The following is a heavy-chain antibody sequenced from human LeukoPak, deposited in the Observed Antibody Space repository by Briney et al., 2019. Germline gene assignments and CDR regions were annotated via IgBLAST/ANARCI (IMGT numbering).Heavy chain of an antibody. CDR2: ISTYNGNS. CDR3: ARAGGWAREDYKGDAFDI. D-gene: IGHD6-19*01. V-gene: IGHV1-18*01. Sequence: ASVKVSCKASGYTFTNYGISWVRQAPGQGLEWMGWISTYNGNSNYAQKLQDRVTMTTDTSTTTAYMELRSLRSDDTAVYYCARAGGWAREDYKGDAFDIWGQGKMVTVSS. CDR1: GYTFTNYG. J-gene: IGHJ3*02.